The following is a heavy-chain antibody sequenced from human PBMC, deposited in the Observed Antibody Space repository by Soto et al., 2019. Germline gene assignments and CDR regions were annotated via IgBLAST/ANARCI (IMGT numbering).Heavy chain of an antibody. D-gene: IGHD6-19*01. V-gene: IGHV3-30*03. CDR3: ARDLEWLVLRYAMDV. J-gene: IGHJ6*02. CDR1: GFTFSSYG. CDR2: ISYDGSNE. Sequence: QVQLVESGGGVVQPGRSLRLSCAASGFTFSSYGMHWVRQAPGKGLEWVALISYDGSNEDYADPVKGRFAISRDNSKKTLDLQMNSLRPEDTAVYYCARDLEWLVLRYAMDVWGQGTRVTVSS.